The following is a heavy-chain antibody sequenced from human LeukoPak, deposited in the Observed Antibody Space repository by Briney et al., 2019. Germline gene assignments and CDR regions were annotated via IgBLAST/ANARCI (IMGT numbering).Heavy chain of an antibody. J-gene: IGHJ4*02. CDR1: GYTFTSYA. D-gene: IGHD6-13*01. CDR2: INAGNGNT. CDR3: ARSIAAAGTTFDY. Sequence: ASVKVSCKASGYTFTSYAMHWVRQAPGQRLEWMGWINAGNGNTKYSQKFQGRVTITRDTSASTAYMELSSLRSEDTAVYYCARSIAAAGTTFDYWGQRTLVTVSS. V-gene: IGHV1-3*01.